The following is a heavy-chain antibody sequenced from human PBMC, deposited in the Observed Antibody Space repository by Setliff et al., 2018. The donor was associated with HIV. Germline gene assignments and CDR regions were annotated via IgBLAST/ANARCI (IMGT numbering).Heavy chain of an antibody. V-gene: IGHV4-34*01. Sequence: FTDIGGSFTDYYWIWIRQPPGKGLEWIGEINHSGSTHYNPSLKSRFTISVDTSKNQFSLKVNSVTAADTAVYYCARLRGLNLEPFDYWGQGTLVTVSS. J-gene: IGHJ4*02. CDR1: GGSFTDYY. D-gene: IGHD1-1*01. CDR3: ARLRGLNLEPFDY. CDR2: INHSGST.